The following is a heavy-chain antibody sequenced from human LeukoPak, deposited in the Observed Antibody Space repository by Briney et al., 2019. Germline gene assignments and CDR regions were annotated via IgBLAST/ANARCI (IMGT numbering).Heavy chain of an antibody. D-gene: IGHD5-18*01. CDR3: ARAAGYSYGINWFDP. V-gene: IGHV4-59*01. J-gene: IGHJ5*02. CDR2: IYYSGST. Sequence: SETLSLTCTVSGGSISRYYWSWIRQPPGKGLEWIGYIYYSGSTNYNPSLKSRVTISVDTSKNQFSLKLSSVTAADTAVYYCARAAGYSYGINWFDPWGQGTLVTVSS. CDR1: GGSISRYY.